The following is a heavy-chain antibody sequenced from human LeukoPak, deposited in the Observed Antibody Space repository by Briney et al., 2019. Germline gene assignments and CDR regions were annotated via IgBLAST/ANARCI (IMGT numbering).Heavy chain of an antibody. CDR2: IYYSGST. V-gene: IGHV4-39*01. D-gene: IGHD3-22*01. CDR1: GGSISSSSYY. CDR3: ARPPLDDSSGYFSDAFDI. Sequence: SETLSLTCTVSGGSISSSSYYWGWIRQPPGKGLEWIGSIYYSGSTYYNPSLKGRVTISVDTSKNQFSLKLSSVTAADTAVYYCARPPLDDSSGYFSDAFDIWGQGTMVTVSS. J-gene: IGHJ3*02.